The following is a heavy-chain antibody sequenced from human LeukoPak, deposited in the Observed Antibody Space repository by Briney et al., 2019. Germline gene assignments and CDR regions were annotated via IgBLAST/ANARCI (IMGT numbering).Heavy chain of an antibody. CDR2: INSSGSTV. CDR3: ARSIAYGISFVRGFIADY. D-gene: IGHD3-10*01. CDR1: GFTFGDYH. J-gene: IGHJ4*02. Sequence: TGGSLRLSCAVSGFTFGDYHMTWIRQAPGSGLEWISYINSSGSTVYYAGSVKGRFTISRDNARKSLYLQMNNVRAGDTAVYYCARSIAYGISFVRGFIADYWGQGALVTVSS. V-gene: IGHV3-11*01.